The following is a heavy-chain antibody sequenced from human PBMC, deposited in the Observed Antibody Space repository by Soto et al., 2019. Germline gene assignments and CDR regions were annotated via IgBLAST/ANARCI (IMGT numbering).Heavy chain of an antibody. D-gene: IGHD6-13*01. V-gene: IGHV4-38-2*01. CDR1: GYSISSGYY. J-gene: IGHJ5*02. CDR2: IYHSGST. CDR3: ARGEYSSSPYNWFDP. Sequence: SETLSLTCAVSGYSISSGYYLGWILQPPWKGLEWIGSIYHSGSTYYNPSLKSRVTISVDTSKNQFSLKLSSVTAADTAVYYCARGEYSSSPYNWFDPWGQGTLVTVSS.